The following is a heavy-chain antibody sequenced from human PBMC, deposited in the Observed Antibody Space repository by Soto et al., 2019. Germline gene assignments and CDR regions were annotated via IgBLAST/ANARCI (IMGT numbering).Heavy chain of an antibody. CDR2: IDPVDSYT. J-gene: IGHJ5*02. V-gene: IGHV5-10-1*01. D-gene: IGHD6-13*01. CDR1: GYSFTNYW. CDR3: ARIESIARSWFDP. Sequence: GESLKISCKGSGYSFTNYWISWVRRMPGKGLEWMGNIDPVDSYTNYGPSFQGHVTFSVDTSISTAYLQWSSLKASDTAMYYCARIESIARSWFDPWGQGTMVPVSS.